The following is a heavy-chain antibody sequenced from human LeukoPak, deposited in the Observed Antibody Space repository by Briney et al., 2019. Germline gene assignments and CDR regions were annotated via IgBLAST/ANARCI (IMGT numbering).Heavy chain of an antibody. CDR1: GFTFSSYA. CDR3: ARLDPYYDSSGYYTTAIDY. CDR2: ISGSGGST. Sequence: PGGSLRLSCAASGFTFSSYAMSWVRQAPGKGLEWVSTISGSGGSTYYADSVKGRFTISRDNAKNSLYLQMNSLRAEDTAVYYCARLDPYYDSSGYYTTAIDYWGQGTLVTVSS. J-gene: IGHJ4*02. V-gene: IGHV3-23*01. D-gene: IGHD3-22*01.